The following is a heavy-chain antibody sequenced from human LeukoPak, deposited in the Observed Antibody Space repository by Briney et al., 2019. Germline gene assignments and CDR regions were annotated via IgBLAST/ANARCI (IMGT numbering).Heavy chain of an antibody. D-gene: IGHD6-13*01. Sequence: SETLSLTCAVSGYSISSGHYWGWIRQPPGKGLEWIGSIYHSGSTYYNPSLKSRVTTSVDTSKNQFSLKLSSVTAADTAVYYCARDNTGSSWYFDYWGQGTLVTVSS. CDR2: IYHSGST. V-gene: IGHV4-38-2*02. CDR3: ARDNTGSSWYFDY. CDR1: GYSISSGHY. J-gene: IGHJ4*02.